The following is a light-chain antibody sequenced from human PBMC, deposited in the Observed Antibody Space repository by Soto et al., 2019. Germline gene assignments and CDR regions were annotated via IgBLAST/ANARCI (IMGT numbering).Light chain of an antibody. Sequence: AIRMTQSPSSFSASTGDRVTITCRASQGISSYLAWYQQKPGKAPKLLIYAASTLQSGVPSRFSGSRSGTDFTLTISCLQSEDLATYYCQQYYSYPLTFGGGTKVEIK. V-gene: IGKV1-8*01. CDR1: QGISSY. CDR3: QQYYSYPLT. J-gene: IGKJ4*01. CDR2: AAS.